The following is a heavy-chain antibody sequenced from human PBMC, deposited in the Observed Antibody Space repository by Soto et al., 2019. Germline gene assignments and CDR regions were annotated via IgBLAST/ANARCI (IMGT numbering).Heavy chain of an antibody. CDR3: ARVPVARITIFGVVTRYYFGY. Sequence: RASVKVSCKASGGTFSSYAISWVRQAPGQGLEWMGGIIPIFGTANYAQKFQGRVTITADESTSTAYMELSSLGSEDTAVYYCARVPVARITIFGVVTRYYFGYWGQGTLVTVSS. CDR1: GGTFSSYA. CDR2: IIPIFGTA. D-gene: IGHD3-3*01. V-gene: IGHV1-69*13. J-gene: IGHJ4*02.